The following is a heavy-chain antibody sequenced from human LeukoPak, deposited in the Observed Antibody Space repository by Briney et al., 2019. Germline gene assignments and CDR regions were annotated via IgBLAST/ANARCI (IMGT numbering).Heavy chain of an antibody. D-gene: IGHD3-10*01. Sequence: GGSLRLSCAASGFTFSSYEMNWVRQAPGKGLEWVSYISSSGSTIYYADSVKGRFTISRDNAKSSLYLQMNSLRAEDTAVYYCAREVSGGGFDYWGQGTLVTVSS. V-gene: IGHV3-48*03. J-gene: IGHJ4*02. CDR2: ISSSGSTI. CDR1: GFTFSSYE. CDR3: AREVSGGGFDY.